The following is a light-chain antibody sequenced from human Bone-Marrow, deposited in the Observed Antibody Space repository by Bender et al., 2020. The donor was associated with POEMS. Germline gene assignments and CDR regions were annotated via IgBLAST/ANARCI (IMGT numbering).Light chain of an antibody. CDR2: KDT. V-gene: IGLV3-16*01. Sequence: SYELTQPPSVSVSLGQMARITCSGEALPKKYAYWYQQKPGQVPVLLIYKDTERPSGIPDRFSGSQSGTSASLAITGLQSEDEAAYFCQSYDSDLNGWVFGGGTKLTVL. J-gene: IGLJ3*02. CDR3: QSYDSDLNGWV. CDR1: ALPKKY.